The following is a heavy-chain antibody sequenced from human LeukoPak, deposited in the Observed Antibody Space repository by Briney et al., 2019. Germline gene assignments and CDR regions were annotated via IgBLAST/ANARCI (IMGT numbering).Heavy chain of an antibody. CDR3: AGQKDPRPIDY. V-gene: IGHV1-2*02. CDR2: VNPASGGT. Sequence: ASVKVSCKASGYMFNIYGISWVRQAPGQGLEWMGWVNPASGGTNYAQKFQGRVTMTRDTSIATAYMELNELTSDDTAVYYCAGQKDPRPIDYWGQGTLVTVSS. CDR1: GYMFNIYG. J-gene: IGHJ4*02.